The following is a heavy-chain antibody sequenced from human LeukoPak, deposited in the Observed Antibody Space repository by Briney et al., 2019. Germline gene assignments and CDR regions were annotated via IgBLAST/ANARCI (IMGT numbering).Heavy chain of an antibody. J-gene: IGHJ4*02. Sequence: PGGSLRLSCAASGFTFSSYAMSWVRQAPGKGLEWVSAISGSGGSAYSADSVKGRFTISRDNSKHTLYLQMSSLRAEDTAIYYCARREGITMVRGTFDYWGQGTLVTVSS. CDR3: ARREGITMVRGTFDY. CDR2: ISGSGGSA. CDR1: GFTFSSYA. V-gene: IGHV3-23*01. D-gene: IGHD3-10*01.